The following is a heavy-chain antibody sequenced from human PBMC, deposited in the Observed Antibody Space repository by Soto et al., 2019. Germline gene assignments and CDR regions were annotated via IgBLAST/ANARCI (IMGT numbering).Heavy chain of an antibody. CDR1: GYSFTNYG. CDR2: ISAYNGNT. V-gene: IGHV1-18*01. Sequence: QDQLVQSGVEVKKPGASVKVSCNASGYSFTNYGITWVRQAPGQGFEWMGWISAYNGNTNYAQKFQGRVTMTTDASTSTAYLELRSLISDDTAVYYCARDRGVAPPVAGNTHYYYYMDVWGKGTTVTVSS. J-gene: IGHJ6*03. D-gene: IGHD6-19*01. CDR3: ARDRGVAPPVAGNTHYYYYMDV.